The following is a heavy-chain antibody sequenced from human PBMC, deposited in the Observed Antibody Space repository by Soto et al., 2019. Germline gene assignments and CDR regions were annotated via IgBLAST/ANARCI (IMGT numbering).Heavy chain of an antibody. CDR1: GGSISSGGYY. Sequence: QVQLQESGPGLVKPSQTLSLTCTVSGGSISSGGYYWSWIRQHPGKGLEWIGYIYYSGSTYYNPSLKSRVTISVDTSKNQFSLKLSSVTAADTAVYYCARDRRLGPNYSSEYYYYGMDVWGQGTTVTVSS. CDR3: ARDRRLGPNYSSEYYYYGMDV. CDR2: IYYSGST. J-gene: IGHJ6*02. V-gene: IGHV4-31*03. D-gene: IGHD6-25*01.